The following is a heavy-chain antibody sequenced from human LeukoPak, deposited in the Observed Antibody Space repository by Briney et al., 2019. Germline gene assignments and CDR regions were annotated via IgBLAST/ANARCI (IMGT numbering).Heavy chain of an antibody. CDR2: ISSSGSYT. Sequence: GGSLRLSCAASGFTFSDYYMSWIRQAPGKGLEWVSYISSSGSYTNCADSVKGRFTISRDNAKNSLYLQMNSLRAEDTAVYYCARYMRGSFFPPDYWGQGTLVTVSS. CDR1: GFTFSDYY. V-gene: IGHV3-11*03. CDR3: ARYMRGSFFPPDY. D-gene: IGHD1-26*01. J-gene: IGHJ4*02.